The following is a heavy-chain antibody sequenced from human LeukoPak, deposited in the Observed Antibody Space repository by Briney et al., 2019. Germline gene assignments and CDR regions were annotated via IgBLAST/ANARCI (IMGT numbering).Heavy chain of an antibody. J-gene: IGHJ6*03. V-gene: IGHV3-23*01. CDR3: AKGQTALYYYYYMDV. CDR2: ISGSGGST. CDR1: GFTFSSYA. Sequence: GGSLRLSCAASGFTFSSYAMSWVRQAPGKGLEWVSAISGSGGSTYYADSVKGRFTISRDNSKNTLYLQMNSLRAEDTAVYYYAKGQTALYYYYYMDVWGKGTTVTVSS.